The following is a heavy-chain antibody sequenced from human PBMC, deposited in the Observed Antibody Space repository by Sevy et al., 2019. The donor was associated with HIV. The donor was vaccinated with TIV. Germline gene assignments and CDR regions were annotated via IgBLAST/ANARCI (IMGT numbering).Heavy chain of an antibody. D-gene: IGHD3-3*01. Sequence: GGSLRLSCAASGFTVSSNYMSWVRQAPGKRLEWVSVIYSGGSTYYADSVKGRFTISRDNSKNTLYLQMNSLRAEDTAVYYCAKIRFLEWLSTSYYFDYWGQGILVTVSS. J-gene: IGHJ4*02. CDR2: IYSGGST. V-gene: IGHV3-53*01. CDR3: AKIRFLEWLSTSYYFDY. CDR1: GFTVSSNY.